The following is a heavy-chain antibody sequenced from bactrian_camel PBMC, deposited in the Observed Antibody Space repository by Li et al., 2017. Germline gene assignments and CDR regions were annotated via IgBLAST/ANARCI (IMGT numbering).Heavy chain of an antibody. D-gene: IGHD5*01. V-gene: IGHV3S6*01. Sequence: HVQLVESGGGSVQAGGSVRLSCEQRGFGYNRYWMAWFRQAPGKQREGVASINTDGVPVWYAGSVKGRFTISEDRAKKTIYLQMYSLQPEDTAMYYCAAAAGWVPMPPRAVSFGYWGQGTQVTVS. J-gene: IGHJ6*01. CDR1: GFGYNRYW. CDR3: AAAAGWVPMPPRAVSFGY. CDR2: INTDGVPV.